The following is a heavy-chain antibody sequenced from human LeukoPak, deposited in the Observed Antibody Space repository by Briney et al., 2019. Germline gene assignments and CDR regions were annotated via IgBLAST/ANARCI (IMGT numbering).Heavy chain of an antibody. CDR3: ARYGLTAALDF. J-gene: IGHJ4*02. Sequence: GGSLRLSCAASGFTFSSSWMSWVRQAPGKRLEWVANIKPDGSEKFHVDSVKGRFAISRDNSKSSLSLQMNSLRAEDTAVYYCARYGLTAALDFWGQGTLVTASS. CDR2: IKPDGSEK. CDR1: GFTFSSSW. V-gene: IGHV3-7*01. D-gene: IGHD2-21*02.